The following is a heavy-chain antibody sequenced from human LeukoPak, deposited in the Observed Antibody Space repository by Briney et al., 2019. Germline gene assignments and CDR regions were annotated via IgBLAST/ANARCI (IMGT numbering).Heavy chain of an antibody. CDR2: INSDGSST. Sequence: PGGSLRLSCAASGFTFSSYWMHWVRHAPGKGLVWVSRINSDGSSTSYADSVKGRFTISRDNAENTLYLQMNSLRAEDTAVYYCARDSTIFGVVYYGMDVWGQGTTVTVSS. CDR1: GFTFSSYW. J-gene: IGHJ6*02. V-gene: IGHV3-74*01. D-gene: IGHD3-3*01. CDR3: ARDSTIFGVVYYGMDV.